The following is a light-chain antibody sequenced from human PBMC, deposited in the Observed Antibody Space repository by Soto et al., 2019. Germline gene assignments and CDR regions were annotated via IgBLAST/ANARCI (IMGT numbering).Light chain of an antibody. CDR3: QQSYSSPRT. CDR2: TAS. Sequence: DIQMTQSPSSLSASVGDSVTITCRASQSINIYLSWYQQKPGKAPKLLISTASSLQSGVPSTFSGSGSGTDFTLTIRSLQPEDSATYYCQQSYSSPRTFGHGTKVDIK. V-gene: IGKV1-39*01. CDR1: QSINIY. J-gene: IGKJ1*01.